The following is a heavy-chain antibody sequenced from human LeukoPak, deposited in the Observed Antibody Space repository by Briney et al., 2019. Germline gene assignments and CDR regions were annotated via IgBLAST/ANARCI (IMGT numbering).Heavy chain of an antibody. D-gene: IGHD6-19*01. CDR1: GFTFSCYS. J-gene: IGHJ3*02. Sequence: KPGGSLRLSCAASGFTFSCYSMNWVRQAPGKGLEWVSSISSSSSYIYYADSVKGRFTISRDNAKNSLYLQMNSLRAEDTAVYYCARDRGIAVAGTGAFDIWGQGTMVTVPS. V-gene: IGHV3-21*04. CDR3: ARDRGIAVAGTGAFDI. CDR2: ISSSSSYI.